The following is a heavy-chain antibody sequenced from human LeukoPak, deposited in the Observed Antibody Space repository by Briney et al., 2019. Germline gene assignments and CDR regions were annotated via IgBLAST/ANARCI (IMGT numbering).Heavy chain of an antibody. J-gene: IGHJ4*02. CDR2: IYYSGST. D-gene: IGHD3-22*01. Sequence: SETLSLTCTVSGGSISSYYWSWIRQPPGKGLEWIGYIYYSGSTNYNPSLKSRVTISVDTSKNQFSLKLSSVTAADTAVYYCARWDYDSCFFDYWGQGTLVTVSS. CDR1: GGSISSYY. CDR3: ARWDYDSCFFDY. V-gene: IGHV4-59*01.